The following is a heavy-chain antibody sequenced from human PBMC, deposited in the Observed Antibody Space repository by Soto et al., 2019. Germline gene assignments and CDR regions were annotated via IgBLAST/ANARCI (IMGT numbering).Heavy chain of an antibody. Sequence: SGGSLRLSCAASGFTFSSYGMHWVRQAPGKGLEWVAVIWYDGSNKYYADSVKGRFTISRDNSKNTLYLQMNSLRAEDTAVYYCARDIGDIVVVVAATDSYGMDVWGQGTTVTVSS. CDR1: GFTFSSYG. CDR2: IWYDGSNK. J-gene: IGHJ6*02. D-gene: IGHD2-15*01. CDR3: ARDIGDIVVVVAATDSYGMDV. V-gene: IGHV3-33*01.